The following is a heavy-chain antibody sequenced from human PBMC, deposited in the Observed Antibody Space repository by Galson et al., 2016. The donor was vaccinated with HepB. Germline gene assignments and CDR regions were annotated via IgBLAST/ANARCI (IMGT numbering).Heavy chain of an antibody. CDR3: AQRRLGLGNFYFDY. D-gene: IGHD3-16*01. CDR1: GVTFNAYA. CDR2: ITSSGGGT. J-gene: IGHJ4*02. Sequence: SVRVSCTASGVTFNAYAMNWVRQSPGKGLEWVSAITSSGGGTFYTDYVKGRFTISRDNSKNTLYLQMNSLRVEDTAPYFCAQRRLGLGNFYFDYWGQGTLVTVSS. V-gene: IGHV3-23*01.